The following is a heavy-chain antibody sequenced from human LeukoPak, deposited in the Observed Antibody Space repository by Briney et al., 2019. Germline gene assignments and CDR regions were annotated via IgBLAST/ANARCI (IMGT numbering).Heavy chain of an antibody. Sequence: GGSLRLSCAASGFTFHSYAMSWVRQAPGKGLEWVANIKQDGSEKYYVDSVKGRFTISRDNAKNSLYLQMNSLRAEDTAVYYCARLSAAGTTFDYWGQGTLVTVSS. CDR2: IKQDGSEK. D-gene: IGHD6-13*01. CDR1: GFTFHSYA. CDR3: ARLSAAGTTFDY. J-gene: IGHJ4*02. V-gene: IGHV3-7*01.